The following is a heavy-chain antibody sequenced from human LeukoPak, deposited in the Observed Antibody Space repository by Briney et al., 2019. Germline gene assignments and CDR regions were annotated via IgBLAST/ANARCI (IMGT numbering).Heavy chain of an antibody. J-gene: IGHJ4*02. V-gene: IGHV3-23*01. CDR1: GFTFNRNA. CDR3: AKRGVVIRVILVGFHKEANYFDS. D-gene: IGHD3-22*01. Sequence: GGSLRLSCAASGFTFNRNAISWVRQAPGKGLEWVSTIGGSGDKTFYADSVKGRFTISRDNPKNTLYLQMNSLRAEDTAVYFCAKRGVVIRVILVGFHKEANYFDSWGQGALVTVSS. CDR2: IGGSGDKT.